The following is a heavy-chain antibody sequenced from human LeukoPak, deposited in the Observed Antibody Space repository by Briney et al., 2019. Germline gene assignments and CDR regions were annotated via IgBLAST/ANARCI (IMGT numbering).Heavy chain of an antibody. CDR3: ARVRGGITMVRGVIITLDY. Sequence: GASVKVSCKASGYTFTSYGISWVRQAPGQGLEWMGWISAYNGNTNYAQKLQGRVTMTTDTSTSTAYMELRSLRSDDTAVYYCARVRGGITMVRGVIITLDYWGQGTLVTVSS. V-gene: IGHV1-18*01. J-gene: IGHJ4*02. CDR2: ISAYNGNT. D-gene: IGHD3-10*01. CDR1: GYTFTSYG.